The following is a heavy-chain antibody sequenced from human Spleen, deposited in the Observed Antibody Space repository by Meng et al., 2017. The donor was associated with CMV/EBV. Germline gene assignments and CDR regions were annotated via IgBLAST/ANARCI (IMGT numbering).Heavy chain of an antibody. D-gene: IGHD3-22*01. CDR2: ISGSGGST. CDR1: EFSFSSYN. V-gene: IGHV3-23*01. Sequence: GGSLRLSCVGSEFSFSSYNMNWVRQAPGKGLEWVSAISGSGGSTYYADSVKGRFTISRDNSKNTLYLQMNSLRAEDTAVYYCAKDLGYYNYYYYGMDVWGQGTTVTVSS. J-gene: IGHJ6*02. CDR3: AKDLGYYNYYYYGMDV.